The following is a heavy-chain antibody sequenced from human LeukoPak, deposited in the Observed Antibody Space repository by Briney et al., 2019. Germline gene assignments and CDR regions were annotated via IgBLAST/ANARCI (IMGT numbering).Heavy chain of an antibody. D-gene: IGHD3-3*01. J-gene: IGHJ4*02. CDR3: AKIDDFWSGYYTGFYY. CDR1: GFTFSSYW. V-gene: IGHV3-74*01. CDR2: INTDGSST. Sequence: GGSLRLSCAASGFTFSSYWMHWVRQAPGKGLVWVSRINTDGSSTNYADSVKGRFTISRDNSKNTLYLQMNSLRAEDTAVYYCAKIDDFWSGYYTGFYYWGQGTLVTVSS.